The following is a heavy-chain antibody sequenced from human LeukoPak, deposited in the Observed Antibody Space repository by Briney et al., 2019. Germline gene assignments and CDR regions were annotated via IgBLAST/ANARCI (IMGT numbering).Heavy chain of an antibody. D-gene: IGHD3/OR15-3a*01. CDR2: IYSGGST. Sequence: GGSLRLSCAASGFTVSSNYMSWVRQAPGKGLEWVSVIYSGGSTYYADSVKGRFTISRHNSKNTLYLQMNSLRAEDTAVYYCARGDSVARYYYYGMDVWGQGTTVTVSS. CDR3: ARGDSVARYYYYGMDV. J-gene: IGHJ6*02. CDR1: GFTVSSNY. V-gene: IGHV3-53*04.